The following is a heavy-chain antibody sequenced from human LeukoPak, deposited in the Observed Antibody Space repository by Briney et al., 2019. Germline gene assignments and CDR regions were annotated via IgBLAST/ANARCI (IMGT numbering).Heavy chain of an antibody. CDR2: IYYSGST. CDR1: GGSISSYY. V-gene: IGHV4-59*01. Sequence: SSETLSLSCTVSGGSISSYYWSWIRQPPGKGLEWIGYIYYSGSTNYNPSLKSRVTISVDTSKNQFSLKLSSVTAADTAVYHCARGADYWGQGTLVTVSS. J-gene: IGHJ4*02. CDR3: ARGADY.